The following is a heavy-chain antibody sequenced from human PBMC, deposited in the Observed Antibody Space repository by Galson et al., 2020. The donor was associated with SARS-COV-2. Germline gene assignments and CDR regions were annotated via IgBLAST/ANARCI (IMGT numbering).Heavy chain of an antibody. CDR2: ISYDGSNK. CDR3: ARDRYCTNGVCYTGFDY. D-gene: IGHD2-8*01. Sequence: SCAASGFTFSSYAMHWVRQAPGKGLEWVAVISYDGSNKYYADSVKGRFTISRDNSKNTLYLQMNSLRAEDTAVYYCARDRYCTNGVCYTGFDYWGQGTLVTVSS. J-gene: IGHJ4*02. CDR1: GFTFSSYA. V-gene: IGHV3-30*01.